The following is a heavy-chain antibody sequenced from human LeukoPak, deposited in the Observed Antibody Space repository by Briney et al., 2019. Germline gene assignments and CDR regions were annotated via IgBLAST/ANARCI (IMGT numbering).Heavy chain of an antibody. V-gene: IGHV3-74*01. CDR1: GFTFSSYW. J-gene: IGHJ4*02. CDR3: AKVWAEMATIFLDPYPDY. Sequence: PGGSLRLSCAASGFTFSSYWMHWVRQAPGKGLVWVSRINSDGSSTSYADSVKGRFTISRDNAKNTLYLQMNSLRAEDTAVYYCAKVWAEMATIFLDPYPDYWGQGTLVTVSS. CDR2: INSDGSST. D-gene: IGHD5-24*01.